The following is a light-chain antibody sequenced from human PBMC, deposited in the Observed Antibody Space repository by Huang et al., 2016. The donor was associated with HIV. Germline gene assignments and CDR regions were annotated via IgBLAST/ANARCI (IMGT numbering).Light chain of an antibody. J-gene: IGKJ1*01. CDR1: QSVFKN. V-gene: IGKV3-15*01. CDR2: GSY. CDR3: QQYNTSPRT. Sequence: ENLMTQSPSTLSVSPGESATLSCRASQSVFKNLAWYQQKPGQAPKLLICGSYTRAAGIPARFSGSGSGTDFTLTISSLQSEDFAVYYCQQYNTSPRTFGQGTKVEV.